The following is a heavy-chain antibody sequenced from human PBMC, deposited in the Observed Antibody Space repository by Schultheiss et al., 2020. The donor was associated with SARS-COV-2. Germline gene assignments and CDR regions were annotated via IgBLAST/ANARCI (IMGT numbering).Heavy chain of an antibody. CDR2: IWYDGSNK. Sequence: GGSLRLSCAASGFTFSNSGMHWVRQAPDKGLEWVAVIWYDGSNKYYADSVKGRFTISRDNSKNTLDLQMSSLRAEDTAIYYCARYSTGWFDYWGQGTLVTVSS. CDR1: GFTFSNSG. CDR3: ARYSTGWFDY. V-gene: IGHV3-33*01. D-gene: IGHD2-8*02. J-gene: IGHJ4*02.